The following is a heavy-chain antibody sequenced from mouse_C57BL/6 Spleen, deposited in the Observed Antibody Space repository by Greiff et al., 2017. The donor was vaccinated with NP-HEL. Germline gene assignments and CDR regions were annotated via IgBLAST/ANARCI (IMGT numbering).Heavy chain of an antibody. CDR2: IDPSDSYT. CDR1: GYTFTSYW. D-gene: IGHD1-1*01. V-gene: IGHV1-59*01. J-gene: IGHJ4*01. CDR3: ARFPWGAGDYYAAGAMDY. Sequence: QVQLQQPGAELVRPGTSVKLSCKASGYTFTSYWMHWVKQRPGQGLEWIGVIDPSDSYTNYNQKFKGKATLTVDTSSSTAYMQLSSLTSEDSAVYYCARFPWGAGDYYAAGAMDYWGQGTSVTVSS.